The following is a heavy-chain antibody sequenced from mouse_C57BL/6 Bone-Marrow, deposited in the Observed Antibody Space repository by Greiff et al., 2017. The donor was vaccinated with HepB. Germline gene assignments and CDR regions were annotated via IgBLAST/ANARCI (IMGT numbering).Heavy chain of an antibody. D-gene: IGHD1-1*01. CDR3: AATVVADWYFDV. J-gene: IGHJ1*03. Sequence: DVKLQESGPGLAKPSQTLSLTCSVTGYSITSDYWNWIRKFPGNKLEYMGYISYSGSTYYNPSLKSRISITRDTSKNQYYLQLNSVTTEDTATYDCAATVVADWYFDVWGTGTTVTVSS. V-gene: IGHV3-8*01. CDR1: GYSITSDY. CDR2: ISYSGST.